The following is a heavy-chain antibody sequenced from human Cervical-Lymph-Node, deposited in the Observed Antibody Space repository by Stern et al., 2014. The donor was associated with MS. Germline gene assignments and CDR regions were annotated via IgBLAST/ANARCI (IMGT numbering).Heavy chain of an antibody. CDR3: ARTSYDFWSGYYAFDY. D-gene: IGHD3-3*01. Sequence: VQLVESGPGLVKPSQTLSLTCTVSGGSISSGGYYWSWIRQHPGKGLEWIGYIYYSGSTYYNPSLKSRVTISVDTSKNQFSLKLSSVTAADTAVYYCARTSYDFWSGYYAFDYWGQGTLVTVSS. CDR2: IYYSGST. V-gene: IGHV4-31*03. J-gene: IGHJ4*02. CDR1: GGSISSGGYY.